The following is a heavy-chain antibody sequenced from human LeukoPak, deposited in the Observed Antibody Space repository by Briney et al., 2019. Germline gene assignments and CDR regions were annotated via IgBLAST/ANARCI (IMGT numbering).Heavy chain of an antibody. CDR2: IYYSGST. J-gene: IGHJ5*02. CDR3: ARHSNYGIWFDP. V-gene: IGHV4-59*08. D-gene: IGHD4-11*01. Sequence: SETLSLTCTVSGGSISSYYLSWIRQPPGKGLEWIGYIYYSGSTNYNPSLKSRVTISVDTSKNQFSLKLSSVTAADTAVYYCARHSNYGIWFDPWGQGTLVTVSS. CDR1: GGSISSYY.